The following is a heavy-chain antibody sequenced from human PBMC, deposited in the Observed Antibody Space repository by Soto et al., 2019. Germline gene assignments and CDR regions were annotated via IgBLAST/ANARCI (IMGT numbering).Heavy chain of an antibody. D-gene: IGHD2-2*01. J-gene: IGHJ4*02. V-gene: IGHV3-15*01. CDR3: TTDNKRYCSSTSCSTSPAQASYFDY. CDR1: GFTFSNAW. CDR2: IKSKTDGGTT. Sequence: PGGSLRLSCAASGFTFSNAWMSWVRQAPGKGLEWVGRIKSKTDGGTTDYAAPVKGRFTISRDDSKNTLYLQMNSLKTEDTAVYYCTTDNKRYCSSTSCSTSPAQASYFDYWGQGTLVTVSS.